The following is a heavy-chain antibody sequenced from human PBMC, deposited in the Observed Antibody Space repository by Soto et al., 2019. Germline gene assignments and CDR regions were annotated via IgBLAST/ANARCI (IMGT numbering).Heavy chain of an antibody. D-gene: IGHD5-12*01. Sequence: SETLSLTCAVSVSSISSGGYSWSWIRQPPGKGLEWVGSVTHTGSTYYDPSLKSRVSISVDWSKNQFSLKLSSVTAADAAVYYCARYSGYFGYFDSWGQGTPVTVSS. J-gene: IGHJ4*02. CDR2: VTHTGST. CDR1: VSSISSGGYS. V-gene: IGHV4-30-2*01. CDR3: ARYSGYFGYFDS.